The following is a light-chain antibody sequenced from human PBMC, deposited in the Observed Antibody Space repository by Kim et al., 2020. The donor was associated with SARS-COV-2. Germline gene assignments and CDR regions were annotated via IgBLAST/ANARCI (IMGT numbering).Light chain of an antibody. CDR1: QGIVRY. CDR3: HQSYNTPVA. Sequence: ASVEDRVTLSRRASQGIVRYLKWCQRRTGAAPILLRYVAYSLRSGVPSRFRGGGSDTDITLTLSGLQPEDIATYYCHQSYNTPVAFGGGTKVE. V-gene: IGKV1-39*01. J-gene: IGKJ4*01. CDR2: VAY.